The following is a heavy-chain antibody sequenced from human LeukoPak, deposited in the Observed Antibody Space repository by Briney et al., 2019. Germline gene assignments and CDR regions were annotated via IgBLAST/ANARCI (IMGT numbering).Heavy chain of an antibody. CDR3: ARDNDCSGGSCYPNWFDP. V-gene: IGHV4-59*11. CDR2: IYYSGST. J-gene: IGHJ5*02. CDR1: GGSISSHY. D-gene: IGHD2-15*01. Sequence: SETLSLTCTVSGGSISSHYWSWIRQPPGKGLEWIGYIYYSGSTNYNPYLKSRVTISVDTSKNQFSLKLSSVTAADTAVYYCARDNDCSGGSCYPNWFDPWGQGTLVTVSS.